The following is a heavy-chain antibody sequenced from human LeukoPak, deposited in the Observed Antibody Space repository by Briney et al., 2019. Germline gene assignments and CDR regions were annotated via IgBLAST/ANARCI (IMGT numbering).Heavy chain of an antibody. CDR1: GFTVSGNY. CDR2: IYSGGST. V-gene: IGHV3-53*01. CDR3: ARGPRVRYSSGWYFFDY. Sequence: HPGGSLRLSCAASGFTVSGNYMSWVRQAPGKGLEWVSVIYSGGSTYYADSVKGRFTISRDNSKNTLYLQMNSLRAEDTAVYYCARGPRVRYSSGWYFFDYWGQGTLVTVSS. D-gene: IGHD6-19*01. J-gene: IGHJ4*02.